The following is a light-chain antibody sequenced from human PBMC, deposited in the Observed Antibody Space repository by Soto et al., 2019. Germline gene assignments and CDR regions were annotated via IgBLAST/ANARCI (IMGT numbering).Light chain of an antibody. V-gene: IGKV1-39*01. J-gene: IGKJ2*01. CDR2: AAS. Sequence: DIQMTQSPSSLSASVGDRVTITCRASQSISSYLNWYQQKPGKAPELLIYAASSLQSGVPSRFSGSGSGTDFTLTISRLQPEDFATYYCQQSYSTPYTFGQGTKVEIK. CDR1: QSISSY. CDR3: QQSYSTPYT.